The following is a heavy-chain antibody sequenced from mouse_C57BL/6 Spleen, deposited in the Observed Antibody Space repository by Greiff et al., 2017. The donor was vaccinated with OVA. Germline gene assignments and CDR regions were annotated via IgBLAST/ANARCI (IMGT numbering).Heavy chain of an antibody. V-gene: IGHV1-55*01. CDR1: GYTFTSYW. J-gene: IGHJ4*01. Sequence: QVQLQQPGAELVKPGASVKMSCKASGYTFTSYWITWVKQRPGQGLEWIGDIYPGSGSTNYNEKFKSKATLTVDTSSRTAYMQLSSLTSENSAVYYCERTLNYAMDYWGQGTTVTVSS. CDR2: IYPGSGST. CDR3: ERTLNYAMDY.